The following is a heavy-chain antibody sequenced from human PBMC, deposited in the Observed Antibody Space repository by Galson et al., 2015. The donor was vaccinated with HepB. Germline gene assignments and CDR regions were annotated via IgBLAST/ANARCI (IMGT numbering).Heavy chain of an antibody. CDR1: GGTFSSYA. CDR3: AGAYFSDYSNYYYYYYMDV. CDR2: IIPIFGTA. J-gene: IGHJ6*03. V-gene: IGHV1-69*13. D-gene: IGHD4-11*01. Sequence: SVKVSCKASGGTFSSYAISWVRQAPGQGLEWMGGIIPIFGTANYAQKFQGRVTITADESTSTAYMELSSLRSEDTAVYYCAGAYFSDYSNYYYYYYMDVWGKGTTVTVSS.